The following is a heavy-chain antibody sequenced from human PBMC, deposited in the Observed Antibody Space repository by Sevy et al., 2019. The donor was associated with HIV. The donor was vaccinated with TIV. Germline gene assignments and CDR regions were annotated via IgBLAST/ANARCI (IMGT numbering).Heavy chain of an antibody. Sequence: GESLKISCAASGFTFSSSSMNWVRQAPGKGLEWVSSISSRGSIIYYAGSVKGRFTISRDNGKNSLYLQMNSLRAEDTAVYYCSRLLGLGWFDSWGQGTLVTVSS. D-gene: IGHD3-10*01. V-gene: IGHV3-21*01. CDR3: SRLLGLGWFDS. CDR2: ISSRGSII. J-gene: IGHJ5*01. CDR1: GFTFSSSS.